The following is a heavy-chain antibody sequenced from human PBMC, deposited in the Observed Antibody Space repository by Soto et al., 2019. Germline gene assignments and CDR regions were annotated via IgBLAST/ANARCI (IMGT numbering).Heavy chain of an antibody. CDR3: ARDRTGIVVVVAGWFDP. CDR2: INAGNGNT. J-gene: IGHJ5*02. Sequence: GASVKVSCKASGYTFTSYAMHWVRQAPGQRLEWMGWINAGNGNTKYSQKFQGRVTITRDTSASTAYMELSSLRSEDTAVYYCARDRTGIVVVVAGWFDPWGQGTLVP. D-gene: IGHD2-15*01. V-gene: IGHV1-3*01. CDR1: GYTFTSYA.